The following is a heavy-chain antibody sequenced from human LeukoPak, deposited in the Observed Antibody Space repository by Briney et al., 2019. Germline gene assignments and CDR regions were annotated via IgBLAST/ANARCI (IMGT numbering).Heavy chain of an antibody. V-gene: IGHV3-30-3*01. Sequence: GGSLRLSCAASGLTFSSYAMHWVRQAPGKGLEWVAVISYDGSNKYHADSAKGRFTISRDNSKNTLYLQMNSLRAEDTAVYYCARDGGNYYYYGMDVWGQGTTVTVSS. J-gene: IGHJ6*02. D-gene: IGHD3-16*01. CDR3: ARDGGNYYYYGMDV. CDR2: ISYDGSNK. CDR1: GLTFSSYA.